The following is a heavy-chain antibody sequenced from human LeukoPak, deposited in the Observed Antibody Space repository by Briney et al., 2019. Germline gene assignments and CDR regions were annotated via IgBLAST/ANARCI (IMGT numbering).Heavy chain of an antibody. CDR1: GGSISTSNYY. V-gene: IGHV4-39*07. Sequence: SETLSLTCTVSGGSISTSNYYWGWIRQPPGKGLEWIGNIFYSGSTYYSPSLKSRVTISLDTSRNQFSLKLNSVTAADTAVYYCARINYDFWSGYQAHRSYYYMDVWGKGTTVTVSS. D-gene: IGHD3-3*01. CDR3: ARINYDFWSGYQAHRSYYYMDV. J-gene: IGHJ6*03. CDR2: IFYSGST.